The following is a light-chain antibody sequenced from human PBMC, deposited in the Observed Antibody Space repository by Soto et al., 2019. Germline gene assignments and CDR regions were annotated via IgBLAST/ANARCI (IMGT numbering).Light chain of an antibody. V-gene: IGKV3-20*01. Sequence: EIVLTQSPGTLSLSPGERATFSCRAGQSISSNFLAWYQQKSGQTPRLLIYGASTRASGIPDRFSGSGSGTDFTLTISRLEPEDFAVYYCQHYGDSVHTFGGGTKVDIK. CDR2: GAS. J-gene: IGKJ4*01. CDR3: QHYGDSVHT. CDR1: QSISSNF.